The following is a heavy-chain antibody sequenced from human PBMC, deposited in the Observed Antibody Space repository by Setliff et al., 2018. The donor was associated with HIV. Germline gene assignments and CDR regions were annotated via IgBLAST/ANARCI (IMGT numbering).Heavy chain of an antibody. CDR1: GFSFSDYY. D-gene: IGHD6-13*01. CDR3: ARDCRVGWVFTYGMGV. CDR2: ISSSSRHI. V-gene: IGHV3-11*05. J-gene: IGHJ6*02. Sequence: PGGSLRLSCAASGFSFSDYYMSWIRQAPGKGLEWISYISSSSRHINYADSVKGRFTISRDNAKNSLYLQMNSLRPEDTAVYYCARDCRVGWVFTYGMGVWGQGTLVTVS.